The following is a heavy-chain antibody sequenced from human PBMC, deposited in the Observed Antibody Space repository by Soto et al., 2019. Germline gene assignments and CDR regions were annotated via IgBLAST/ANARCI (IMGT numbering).Heavy chain of an antibody. CDR1: GFTVRNAV. D-gene: IGHD1-26*01. J-gene: IGHJ4*01. V-gene: IGHV3-15*07. Sequence: PGGSMGIACAASGFTVRNAVINGLCQAPEKGLEWVGRIKSKIDGGTTDFAAPVKGRFAISRDDSKNIVYMQMNSLKIDDSAVYYCSTDSYSDMLVVRLDNWGHGAPVTVSS. CDR3: STDSYSDMLVVRLDN. CDR2: IKSKIDGGTT.